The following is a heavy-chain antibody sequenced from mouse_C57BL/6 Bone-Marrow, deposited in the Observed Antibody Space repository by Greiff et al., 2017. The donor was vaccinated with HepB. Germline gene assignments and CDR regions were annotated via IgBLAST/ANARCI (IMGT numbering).Heavy chain of an antibody. CDR2: IYPSDSET. Sequence: QVQLQQPGAELVRPGSSVKLSCKASGYTFTSYWMHWVKQRPIQGLEWIGNIYPSDSETHYNQKFKDKATLTVDKSSSTAYMQLSSLTSGDSAVYYCARWGTTVDWYFDVWGTGTTVTVSS. CDR3: ARWGTTVDWYFDV. CDR1: GYTFTSYW. V-gene: IGHV1-52*01. J-gene: IGHJ1*03. D-gene: IGHD1-1*01.